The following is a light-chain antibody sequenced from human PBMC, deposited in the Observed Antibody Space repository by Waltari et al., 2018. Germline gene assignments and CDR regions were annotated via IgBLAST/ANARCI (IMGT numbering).Light chain of an antibody. Sequence: EIVLTQSPATLSLSPGERATLSCRASQSVSSYLAWYQHKPGQAPRFLIYDASNRATGIPARFSGSGSGTDFTLTISSLEPEDFAVYYCQQRSNRPPGVTFGPGTKVDMK. J-gene: IGKJ3*01. CDR1: QSVSSY. CDR3: QQRSNRPPGVT. CDR2: DAS. V-gene: IGKV3-11*01.